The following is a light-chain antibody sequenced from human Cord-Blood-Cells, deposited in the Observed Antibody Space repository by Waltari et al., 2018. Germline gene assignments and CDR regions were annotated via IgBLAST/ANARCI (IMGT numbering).Light chain of an antibody. CDR2: EVS. CDR1: SSDAGSYNL. J-gene: IGLJ2*01. CDR3: CSYAGSSTFVV. Sequence: QAALTQSAPVSGSPGQPLTISCTGTSSDAGSYNLVPWYPQHPGKAPELMIYEVSKRPSGVSDRFSGSKSGNTASLTISGLEAEDEADYYCCSYAGSSTFVVFGGGTKLTVL. V-gene: IGLV2-23*02.